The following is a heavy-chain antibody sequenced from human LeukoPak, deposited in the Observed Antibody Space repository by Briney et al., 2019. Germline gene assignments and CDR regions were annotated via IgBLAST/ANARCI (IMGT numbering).Heavy chain of an antibody. D-gene: IGHD3-10*01. CDR2: IYYSGNT. J-gene: IGHJ4*02. CDR3: AREQISMIRGFDN. CDR1: GGSISSYY. Sequence: SETLSLTCTVSGGSISSYYWSWIRQPPGKGLELIGYIYYSGNTNYNPSLKSRVTIPIDTSKEQFSLKLTSVTAADTAVYYCAREQISMIRGFDNWGQGTLVTVSS. V-gene: IGHV4-59*01.